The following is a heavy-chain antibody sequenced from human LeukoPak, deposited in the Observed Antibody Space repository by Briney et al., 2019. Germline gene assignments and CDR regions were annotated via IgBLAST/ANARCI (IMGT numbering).Heavy chain of an antibody. CDR1: GFTVSSNY. D-gene: IGHD1-7*01. Sequence: PGGSLRLSCAASGFTVSSNYMTWVRQAPGKGLEWVAVIWYDGSNKYYADSVKGRFTISRDNSKNTLYLQMNSLRAEDTAVYYCARDPGYNWNYPDYWGQGTLVTVSS. CDR2: IWYDGSNK. CDR3: ARDPGYNWNYPDY. V-gene: IGHV3-33*08. J-gene: IGHJ4*02.